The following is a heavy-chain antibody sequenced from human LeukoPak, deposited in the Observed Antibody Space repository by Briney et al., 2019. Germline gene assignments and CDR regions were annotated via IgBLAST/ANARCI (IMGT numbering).Heavy chain of an antibody. V-gene: IGHV1-2*02. CDR3: ARDGVGATHWFDP. Sequence: ASVEVSCKASGYTITGYFLHWVRQAPGQGLEWMGWIKPHSDDTKYAQKFQGRVTMTRDTSISTAYMELSRLRSDDTAVYYCARDGVGATHWFDPWGQGTLVTVSS. D-gene: IGHD1-26*01. CDR2: IKPHSDDT. CDR1: GYTITGYF. J-gene: IGHJ5*02.